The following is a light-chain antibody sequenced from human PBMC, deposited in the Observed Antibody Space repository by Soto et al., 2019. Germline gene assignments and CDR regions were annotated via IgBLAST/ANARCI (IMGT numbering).Light chain of an antibody. V-gene: IGKV3-20*01. Sequence: EVVLTQSPGTLSLSPGERATLSCRASQTVRTNYLAWYHQRPGGAPRLLIDGGSDRAAGIPDRFSGTGSGTDFTLPISRLEPEDFGVYYCQQYGDAPLTFGGGTKVEI. CDR2: GGS. CDR1: QTVRTNY. CDR3: QQYGDAPLT. J-gene: IGKJ4*01.